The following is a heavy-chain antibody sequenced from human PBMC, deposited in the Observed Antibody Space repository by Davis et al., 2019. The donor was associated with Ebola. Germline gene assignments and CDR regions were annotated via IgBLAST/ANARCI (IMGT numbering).Heavy chain of an antibody. J-gene: IGHJ3*02. CDR3: ARCTGGSCYLPFDI. CDR1: GFTFRSNA. Sequence: GESLKISCAASGFTFRSNAMNWVRQAPGKGLEWVSAISGSGDTTYYADSVKGRFTVSRDNSKNTLYLQVNSLRVDDTAVYYCARCTGGSCYLPFDIWGQGTMVTVSS. V-gene: IGHV3-23*01. D-gene: IGHD2-15*01. CDR2: ISGSGDTT.